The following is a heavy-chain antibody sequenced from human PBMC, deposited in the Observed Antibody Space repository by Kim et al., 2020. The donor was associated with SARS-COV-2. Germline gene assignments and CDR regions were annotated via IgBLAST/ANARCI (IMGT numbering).Heavy chain of an antibody. CDR2: YSGRP. Sequence: YSGRPTYNAALKSRVPISADTPKNQFSLKLNSVTAADTAVYYCARSHGGYWGQGTLVTVSP. D-gene: IGHD2-15*01. V-gene: IGHV4-59*01. J-gene: IGHJ4*02. CDR3: ARSHGGY.